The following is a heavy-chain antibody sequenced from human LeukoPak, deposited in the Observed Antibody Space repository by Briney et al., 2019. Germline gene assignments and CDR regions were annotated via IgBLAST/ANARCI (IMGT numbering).Heavy chain of an antibody. CDR1: GFTFSSYE. CDR2: ISSSGSTI. V-gene: IGHV3-48*03. J-gene: IGHJ4*02. D-gene: IGHD6-13*01. Sequence: GGSLRLSCAASGFTFSSYEMNWVRQAPGKGLEWVSYISSSGSTIYYTDSVEGRFTISRDNAKNSLFLQMNSLRAEDTAVYYCARDSQIAAAGSGIDYWGQGTLVTVSS. CDR3: ARDSQIAAAGSGIDY.